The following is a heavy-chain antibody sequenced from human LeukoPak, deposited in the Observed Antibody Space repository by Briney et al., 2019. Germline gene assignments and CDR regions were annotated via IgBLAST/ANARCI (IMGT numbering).Heavy chain of an antibody. V-gene: IGHV4-59*08. CDR2: IYYSGST. Sequence: ETSETLSLTCTVSGGSISTYYWSWIRQPPGQGLERIGYIYYSGSTNYNPSLKSRVTISVDTSKNQFPLKLSSVTAADTAVYYCARQGYGSSWYVGPSFDDWGQGTLVIVSS. CDR3: ARQGYGSSWYVGPSFDD. D-gene: IGHD6-13*01. J-gene: IGHJ4*02. CDR1: GGSISTYY.